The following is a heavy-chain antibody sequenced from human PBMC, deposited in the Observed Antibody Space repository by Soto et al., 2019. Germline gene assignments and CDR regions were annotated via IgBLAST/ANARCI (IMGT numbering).Heavy chain of an antibody. CDR1: GFIFSSSG. CDR2: ITGSGANT. CDR3: AKDPRGPDY. D-gene: IGHD5-12*01. J-gene: IGHJ4*02. Sequence: SGGSLRLSCAASGFIFSSSGMSWVRQAPGKGLEWVSGITGSGANTYYVDPVKGRFTISRDNSKSTLYLQMNSLRAEDTAVYYCAKDPRGPDYWGQGILVTVSS. V-gene: IGHV3-23*01.